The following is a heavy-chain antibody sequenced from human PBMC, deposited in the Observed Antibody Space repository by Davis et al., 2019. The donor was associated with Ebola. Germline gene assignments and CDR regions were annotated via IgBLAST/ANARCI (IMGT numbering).Heavy chain of an antibody. CDR3: QTDTRGYYNGMDV. J-gene: IGHJ6*02. Sequence: MPSETLSLTCTVSGGSISSGGYYWSWIRQHPGKGLEWIGYIYYSGSTYYNPSLKSRVTISLDKSKNQFSLKLSSVSAADTAVYYCQTDTRGYYNGMDVWGQGTTVTVSS. CDR2: IYYSGST. V-gene: IGHV4-31*09. D-gene: IGHD1-1*01. CDR1: GGSISSGGYY.